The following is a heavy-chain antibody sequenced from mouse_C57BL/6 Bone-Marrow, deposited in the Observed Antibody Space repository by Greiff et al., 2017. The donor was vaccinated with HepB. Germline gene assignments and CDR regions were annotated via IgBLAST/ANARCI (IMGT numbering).Heavy chain of an antibody. J-gene: IGHJ4*01. CDR1: GYTFTSYW. D-gene: IGHD2-4*01. Sequence: QVQLQQPGAELVKPGASVKLSCKASGYTFTSYWLQWVKQRPGQGLEWIGEIDPSDSYTNYNQKFKGKATLTVYTSSSTAYMQLSSLTSEDSAVYYRATRGLCFYAMDYGGQGTSVTVSA. V-gene: IGHV1-50*01. CDR2: IDPSDSYT. CDR3: ATRGLCFYAMDY.